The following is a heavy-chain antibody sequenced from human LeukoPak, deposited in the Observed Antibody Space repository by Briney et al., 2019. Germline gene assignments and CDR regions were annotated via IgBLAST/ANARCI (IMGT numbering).Heavy chain of an antibody. Sequence: GGSLRLSCAASGFTFSSFAMSWVRQAPGKGLEWVSTIGGSGGSTYYADSVKGRFTISRDNAKNSLYLQMNSLRAEDTAVYYCARDVMVRGGPFQYYFDYWGQGTLVTVSS. CDR2: IGGSGGST. CDR1: GFTFSSFA. V-gene: IGHV3-23*01. CDR3: ARDVMVRGGPFQYYFDY. D-gene: IGHD3-10*01. J-gene: IGHJ4*02.